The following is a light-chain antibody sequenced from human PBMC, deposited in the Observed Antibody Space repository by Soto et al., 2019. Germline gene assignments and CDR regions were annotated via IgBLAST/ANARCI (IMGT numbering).Light chain of an antibody. J-gene: IGLJ1*01. Sequence: QSALTQPASVSGSPGQSITISRTGTSSDVGGYNYVSWYQQHPGKAPKLMIYEVGNRPSGVSNRFSGSKSGNTASLTISGLQAEDEADYYCSSYTSSSTYVFGTGTKVTVL. CDR2: EVG. V-gene: IGLV2-14*01. CDR3: SSYTSSSTYV. CDR1: SSDVGGYNY.